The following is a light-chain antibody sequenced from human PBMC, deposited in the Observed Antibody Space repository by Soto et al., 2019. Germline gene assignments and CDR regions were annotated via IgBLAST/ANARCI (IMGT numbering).Light chain of an antibody. CDR1: QDIGSD. CDR2: STS. CDR3: LQHNTYPRT. Sequence: DIQMTQSPSSLCASVGDRVPIPCRASQDIGSDLGWYQQTKGKAPKSLIYSTSSLQSGVPARFRGSGSGAEFSLTISRLQPEDFETYYCLQHNTYPRTFGQGTKVDIK. J-gene: IGKJ1*01. V-gene: IGKV1-17*01.